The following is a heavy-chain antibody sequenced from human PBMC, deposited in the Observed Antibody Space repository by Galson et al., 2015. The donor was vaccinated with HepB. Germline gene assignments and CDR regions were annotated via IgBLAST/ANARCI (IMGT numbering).Heavy chain of an antibody. V-gene: IGHV3-23*01. CDR3: TKGDGGYCEIDY. CDR2: INDDGRNT. Sequence: SLRLSCAASGFIIRNYGMSWVRQAPGKGLEWVSTINDDGRNTHYADNVRGRFTISKDTSENTLYLHMNSLRADDTAVYYCTKGDGGYCEIDYWGQGALVSVSS. J-gene: IGHJ4*02. D-gene: IGHD5-12*01. CDR1: GFIIRNYG.